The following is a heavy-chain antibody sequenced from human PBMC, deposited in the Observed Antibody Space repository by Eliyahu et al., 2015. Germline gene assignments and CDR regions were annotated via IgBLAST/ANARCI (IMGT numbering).Heavy chain of an antibody. CDR1: GYSFTNFW. CDR3: ASSYYDYWSGANY. V-gene: IGHV5-51*01. J-gene: IGHJ4*02. CDR2: IYPVDSDT. D-gene: IGHD3-3*01. Sequence: EVRLVQSGPEVKKAGESLKIACKGSGYSFTNFWIAWVRQMPGKGLEWMGLIYPVDSDTKYSPXFQGQVTISADKSTSTAYLQWNSVKASDTATYYCASSYYDYWSGANYWGQGTLVTVSS.